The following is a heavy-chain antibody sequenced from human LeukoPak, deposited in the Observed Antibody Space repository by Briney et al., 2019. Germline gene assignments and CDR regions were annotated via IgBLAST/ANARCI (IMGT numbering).Heavy chain of an antibody. CDR1: GYSISSDYY. Sequence: SETLSLTCTVSGYSISSDYYWGWIRQPPGKGLEWIGSIYHSGRSYYNPSLKSRLTMSVDASSNQVSLKLSSVTAADAAVYYCGRNLGSGSDHWGQGTLVTVSS. CDR3: GRNLGSGSDH. D-gene: IGHD3-10*01. V-gene: IGHV4-38-2*02. CDR2: IYHSGRS. J-gene: IGHJ4*02.